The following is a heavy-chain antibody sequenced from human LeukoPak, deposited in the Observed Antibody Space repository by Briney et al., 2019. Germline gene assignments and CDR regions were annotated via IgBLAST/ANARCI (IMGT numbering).Heavy chain of an antibody. CDR2: ISGSGTKT. CDR3: ARGGVDYYGSGTYYLMYYFDY. V-gene: IGHV3-23*01. Sequence: PGGSLRLSCAASGFIFSDYGITWVRQAPRNGLEWVSGISGSGTKTYFADSVKGRFTISRDDPHNTLYLQMSSLRAEHTAVYFCARGGVDYYGSGTYYLMYYFDYWGQGALVTVSS. CDR1: GFIFSDYG. J-gene: IGHJ4*02. D-gene: IGHD3-10*01.